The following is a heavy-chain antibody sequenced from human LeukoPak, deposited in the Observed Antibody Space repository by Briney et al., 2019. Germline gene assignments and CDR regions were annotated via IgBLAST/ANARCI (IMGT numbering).Heavy chain of an antibody. Sequence: GGSLRLSCAASGFTFSSYSMNWVRQAPGKGLEWVSSISSSSSYIYYADSVKGRFTISRDNAKNSLYLQMNSLRAEDTAVYYCARDLTIAAAGDFDYWGQGALVTVSS. CDR1: GFTFSSYS. CDR2: ISSSSSYI. D-gene: IGHD6-13*01. CDR3: ARDLTIAAAGDFDY. J-gene: IGHJ4*02. V-gene: IGHV3-21*01.